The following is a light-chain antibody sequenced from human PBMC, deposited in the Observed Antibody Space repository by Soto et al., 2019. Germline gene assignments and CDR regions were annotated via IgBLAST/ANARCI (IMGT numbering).Light chain of an antibody. CDR2: EVN. Sequence: QSALTQPASVSGSPGQSITISCTGTSSDIGTYKYVSWFQHHPGKAPKLIIFEVNKRPSGVPDRFSGSKSGYTASLTVSGLQTEDEAFYYCSSSAGIYHYLVFGGGTKVTVL. CDR3: SSSAGIYHYLV. V-gene: IGLV2-8*01. CDR1: SSDIGTYKY. J-gene: IGLJ3*02.